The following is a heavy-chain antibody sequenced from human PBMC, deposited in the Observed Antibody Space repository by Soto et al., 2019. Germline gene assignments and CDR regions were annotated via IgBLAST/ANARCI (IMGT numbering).Heavy chain of an antibody. V-gene: IGHV3-48*01. CDR3: ARDPRDFGVVIVPSKGMDV. J-gene: IGHJ6*02. Sequence: PGGSLRLSCAPSGFTLSTYAMAWVRKAPGKGLEWVSYISSSSSTIYYADSVKGRFTISRDNAKNSLYLQMNSLRAEDTAVYYCARDPRDFGVVIVPSKGMDVWGQGTTVTVSS. CDR2: ISSSSSTI. D-gene: IGHD3-3*01. CDR1: GFTLSTYA.